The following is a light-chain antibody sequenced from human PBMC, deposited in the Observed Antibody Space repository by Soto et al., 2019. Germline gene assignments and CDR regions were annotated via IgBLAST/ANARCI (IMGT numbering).Light chain of an antibody. J-gene: IGKJ4*01. V-gene: IGKV4-1*01. CDR1: QSVLYRSNNKNN. Sequence: DIVMSQSPDSLAVSLCERATINCKSSQSVLYRSNNKNNLAWFQQKAGQPPKLLIYWASTRESGVPDRFSGSGSGTDFTLTISSLQAEDVAVYYCQQYYSVPLTFGGGTKVDIK. CDR3: QQYYSVPLT. CDR2: WAS.